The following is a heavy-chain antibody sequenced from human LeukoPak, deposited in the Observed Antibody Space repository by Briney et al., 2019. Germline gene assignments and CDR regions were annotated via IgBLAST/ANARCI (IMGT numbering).Heavy chain of an antibody. CDR1: GGSFSGYY. Sequence: PSETLSLTCAVYGGSFSGYYWSWIRQPPGKGLEWIGEINHSGSTNYNPSLKSRVTISVDTSKNHFSLKLSSVTAADTAVYYCARGLGMTTVTTSYFDYWSQGTLVTVSS. D-gene: IGHD4-17*01. V-gene: IGHV4-34*01. CDR2: INHSGST. CDR3: ARGLGMTTVTTSYFDY. J-gene: IGHJ4*02.